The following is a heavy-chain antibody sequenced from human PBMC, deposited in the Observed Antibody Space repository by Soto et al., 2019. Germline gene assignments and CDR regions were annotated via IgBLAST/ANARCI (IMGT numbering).Heavy chain of an antibody. D-gene: IGHD6-19*01. CDR1: GGTFSSYT. J-gene: IGHJ6*04. CDR3: ARDQLRAYSSGWYPLDV. CDR2: IIPILGIA. V-gene: IGHV1-69*04. Sequence: GASVKVSCKSSGGTFSSYTISWVRQAPGQGLEWMGRIIPILGIANYAQKFQGRVTITADKSTSTAYMELSSLRSEDTAVYYCARDQLRAYSSGWYPLDVWGKGTTVTVSS.